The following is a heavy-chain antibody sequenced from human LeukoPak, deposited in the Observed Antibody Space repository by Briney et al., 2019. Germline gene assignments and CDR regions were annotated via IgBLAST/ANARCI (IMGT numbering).Heavy chain of an antibody. CDR1: XXTFTSYG. Sequence: GASVXXXXXXXXXTFTSYGXXWVRQAXGQGGXGMGWISAYNGNTNYAQKLQGRVTMTTDTSTRKAYMEMRRLRSDDTAVYYCARDLGSWYRDFDYWGQGTLVTVSS. J-gene: IGHJ4*02. CDR2: ISAYNGNT. V-gene: IGHV1-18*01. D-gene: IGHD6-13*01. CDR3: ARDLGSWYRDFDY.